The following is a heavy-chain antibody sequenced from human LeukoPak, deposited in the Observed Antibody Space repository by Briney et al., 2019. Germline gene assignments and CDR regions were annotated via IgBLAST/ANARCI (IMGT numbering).Heavy chain of an antibody. CDR1: GGSISSGDYY. J-gene: IGHJ6*02. CDR2: IYYSGST. D-gene: IGHD5-18*01. Sequence: SQTLSLTCTVSGGSISSGDYYWSWIRQPPGKGLEWIGYIYYSGSTYYNPSLKSRVTISVDTSKNQFSLKLSSVTAADTAVYYCARVRIQLWLNYYYYGMDVWGQGTTVTVSS. CDR3: ARVRIQLWLNYYYYGMDV. V-gene: IGHV4-30-4*01.